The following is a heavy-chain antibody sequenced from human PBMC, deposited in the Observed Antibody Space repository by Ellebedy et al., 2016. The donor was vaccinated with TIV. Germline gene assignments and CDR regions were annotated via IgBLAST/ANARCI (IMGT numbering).Heavy chain of an antibody. J-gene: IGHJ6*02. V-gene: IGHV3-7*01. CDR2: IKQDGSEK. Sequence: GESLKISXAASGFTFSSYWMSWVRQAPGKGLEWVANIKQDGSEKYYVDSVKGRFTISRDNAKNSLYLQMNSLRAEDTAVYYCARLFGAAGIYFLSYYYGMDVWGQGTTVTVSS. CDR1: GFTFSSYW. D-gene: IGHD6-13*01. CDR3: ARLFGAAGIYFLSYYYGMDV.